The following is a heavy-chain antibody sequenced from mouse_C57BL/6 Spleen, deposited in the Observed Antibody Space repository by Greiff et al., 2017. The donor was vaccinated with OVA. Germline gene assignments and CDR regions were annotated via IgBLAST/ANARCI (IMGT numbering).Heavy chain of an antibody. CDR3: ARDGGYAMDY. V-gene: IGHV5-17*01. D-gene: IGHD1-1*02. CDR2: ISSGSSTI. J-gene: IGHJ4*01. Sequence: EVKLMESGGGLVKPGGSLKLSCAASGFTFSDYGMHWVRQAPEKGLEWVAYISSGSSTIYYADTVKGRFTISRDNAENTLFLQMTSLRSEDTAMYYCARDGGYAMDYWGQGTSVTVSS. CDR1: GFTFSDYG.